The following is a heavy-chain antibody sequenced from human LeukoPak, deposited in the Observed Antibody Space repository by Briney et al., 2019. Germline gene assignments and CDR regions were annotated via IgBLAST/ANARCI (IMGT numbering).Heavy chain of an antibody. CDR2: ISGSGGST. J-gene: IGHJ4*02. CDR1: GFTFSSYA. CDR3: AKDEARIGLLRVKYFDY. Sequence: GGSLRLSCAASGFTFSSYAMSWVRQAPGKGLEWVSAISGSGGSTYYADSVKGRFTISRDNSKNTLYLQMNSLRAEETAVYYCAKDEARIGLLRVKYFDYWGQGTLVTVSS. V-gene: IGHV3-23*01. D-gene: IGHD2-15*01.